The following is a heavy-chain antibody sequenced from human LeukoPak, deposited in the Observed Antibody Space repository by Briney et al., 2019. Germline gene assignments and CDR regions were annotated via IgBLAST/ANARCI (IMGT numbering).Heavy chain of an antibody. Sequence: ASVKVSCKASGYTFTSYYMHWVRQAPGQGLEWMGIINPSGGSTSYAQKFQGRVTMTRDTSTSTVYMELSSLRSEDAAVYYCARDVENLDFWSGIDYWGQGTLVTVSS. CDR3: ARDVENLDFWSGIDY. CDR1: GYTFTSYY. V-gene: IGHV1-46*01. J-gene: IGHJ4*02. D-gene: IGHD3-3*01. CDR2: INPSGGST.